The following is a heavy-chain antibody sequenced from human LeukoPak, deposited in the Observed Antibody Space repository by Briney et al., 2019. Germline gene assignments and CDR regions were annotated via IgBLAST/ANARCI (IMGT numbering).Heavy chain of an antibody. D-gene: IGHD3-9*01. CDR1: GGSISSYY. Sequence: SETLSLTCTVSGGSISSYYWSWIRQPPGKGLEWLGYIYYSGSTNYNPSLKSRVTISVDTSKNQFSLKLSSVTAADTAVYYCAREGRYFDWLLSYYYYYMDVWGKGTTVTVSS. CDR2: IYYSGST. V-gene: IGHV4-59*01. J-gene: IGHJ6*03. CDR3: AREGRYFDWLLSYYYYYMDV.